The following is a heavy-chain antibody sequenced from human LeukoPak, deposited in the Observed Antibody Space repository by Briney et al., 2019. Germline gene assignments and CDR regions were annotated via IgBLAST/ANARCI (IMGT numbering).Heavy chain of an antibody. V-gene: IGHV1-46*01. Sequence: GASVTVSYKASGYIFTSYYMHWVRQAPGQGLEWMGIINPSGGSTSYAQKFQGRVTMTRDMSTSTVYMELSSLRSEDTAVYYCARALIAPAGTFRNWVDPWGQGTLVTVSS. D-gene: IGHD6-13*01. CDR1: GYIFTSYY. CDR2: INPSGGST. J-gene: IGHJ5*02. CDR3: ARALIAPAGTFRNWVDP.